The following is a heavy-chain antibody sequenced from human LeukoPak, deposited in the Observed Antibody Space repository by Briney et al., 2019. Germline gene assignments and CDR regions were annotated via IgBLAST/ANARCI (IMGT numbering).Heavy chain of an antibody. Sequence: GGSPRLSCAASGFTFSGSAMHWVRQASGKGLEWVGRIRSKANSYATEYAASVKGRFTISRDDSKNTAYLQMNSLKTEDTAVYYCTRRVTAMANWGQGTLVTVSS. CDR1: GFTFSGSA. CDR3: TRRVTAMAN. D-gene: IGHD5-18*01. V-gene: IGHV3-73*01. CDR2: IRSKANSYAT. J-gene: IGHJ4*02.